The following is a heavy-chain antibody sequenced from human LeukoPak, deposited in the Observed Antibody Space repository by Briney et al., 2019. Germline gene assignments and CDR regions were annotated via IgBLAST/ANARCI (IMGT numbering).Heavy chain of an antibody. CDR1: GFTFSSYS. V-gene: IGHV3-48*04. J-gene: IGHJ4*02. CDR3: ARDRGGSYSAIDY. CDR2: ISSSSSTI. Sequence: SGGSLRLSYAASGFTFSSYSMNWVRQAPGKGLEWVSFISSSSSTIYYADSVKGRFTISRDNAKNSLYLQMNSLRAEDTAVYYCARDRGGSYSAIDYWGQGTLVTVSS. D-gene: IGHD1-26*01.